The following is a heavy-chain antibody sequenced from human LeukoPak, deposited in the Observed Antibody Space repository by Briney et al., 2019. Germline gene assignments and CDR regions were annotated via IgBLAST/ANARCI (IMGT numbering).Heavy chain of an antibody. V-gene: IGHV3-15*01. CDR2: IKSKTDGGTT. CDR3: TTDLWFGELFIDY. D-gene: IGHD3-10*01. J-gene: IGHJ4*02. CDR1: GFTFSNAW. Sequence: GGSLRLSCAASGFTFSNAWMSWVRQAPGKGLEWVGRIKSKTDGGTTDYAAPVKGRFTISRDDSKNTLYLQMNSLKTEDTAVYYCTTDLWFGELFIDYWGQGSLVTVSS.